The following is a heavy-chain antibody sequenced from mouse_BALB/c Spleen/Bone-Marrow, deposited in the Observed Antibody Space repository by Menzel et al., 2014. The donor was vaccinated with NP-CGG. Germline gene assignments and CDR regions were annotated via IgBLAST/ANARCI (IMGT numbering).Heavy chain of an antibody. D-gene: IGHD2-14*01. J-gene: IGHJ3*01. V-gene: IGHV1-39*01. Sequence: VQLKQSGPELEKPGASVKISCKASGHSFTGYNMNWVKQSHGKSLEWIGNIDPYYGTTTFNQKFKDKATLTVDESSSTAYMQLKGLTSEDSAVYYCTRSRAYFRDWFAYWGQGTLVTVSA. CDR2: IDPYYGTT. CDR3: TRSRAYFRDWFAY. CDR1: GHSFTGYN.